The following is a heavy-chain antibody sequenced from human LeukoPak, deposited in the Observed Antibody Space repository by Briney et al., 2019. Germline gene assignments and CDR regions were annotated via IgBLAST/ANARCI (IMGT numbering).Heavy chain of an antibody. CDR3: ARDGFNDRSGDNDGFDM. V-gene: IGHV3-23*01. CDR1: GFTFSSYA. Sequence: GGSLRLSCAASGFTFSSYAMSWVRQAPGKGLEWVSAISGSGDRTHYADSVRGRFTISRDTSKDTLYLQMNSLRADDTAVYYCARDGFNDRSGDNDGFDMWGQGTMVTVSS. CDR2: ISGSGDRT. D-gene: IGHD1-1*01. J-gene: IGHJ3*02.